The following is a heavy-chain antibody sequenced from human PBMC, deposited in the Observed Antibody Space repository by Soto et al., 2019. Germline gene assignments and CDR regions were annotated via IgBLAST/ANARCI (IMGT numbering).Heavy chain of an antibody. V-gene: IGHV1-69*01. CDR3: ARDKPDGDYTGDFQH. CDR1: GGTFSSYA. J-gene: IGHJ1*01. Sequence: QVQLVQSGAEVKKPGSSVKVSCKASGGTFSSYAISWVRQAPGQGIEWMGGIIPIFGTANYAQKFQGRVTINADESTSTVYMELRSLRSEDTAVYYCARDKPDGDYTGDFQHWGQGTLVTVSS. CDR2: IIPIFGTA. D-gene: IGHD4-17*01.